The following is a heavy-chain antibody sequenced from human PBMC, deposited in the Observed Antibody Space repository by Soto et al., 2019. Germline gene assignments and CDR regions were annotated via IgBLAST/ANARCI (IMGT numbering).Heavy chain of an antibody. V-gene: IGHV3-64*01. D-gene: IGHD3-9*01. CDR1: GFTFRSYT. CDR2: ISSNGGST. J-gene: IGHJ3*02. CDR3: ARVRYFDWVPGGAFDI. Sequence: PRLSRGASGFTFRSYTMAWVRQAPGEGLEYVSAISSNGGSTYYANSVKGRFTISRDNSKNTLYLQMGSLRAEDMAVYYCARVRYFDWVPGGAFDIWGQGTMVTVS.